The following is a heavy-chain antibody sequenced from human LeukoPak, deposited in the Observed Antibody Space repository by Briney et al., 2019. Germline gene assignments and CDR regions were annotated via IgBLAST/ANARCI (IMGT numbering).Heavy chain of an antibody. V-gene: IGHV3-53*04. Sequence: GGSLRLSCAASEFTVSSNYMSWVRQAPGKGLEWVSVIYSDGTTNYADSAKGRFTMSRHNSKNTLYLQMNSLRAEDTAVYYCARFTRVLGLDVWGQGATVTVSS. D-gene: IGHD3-10*01. J-gene: IGHJ6*02. CDR2: IYSDGTT. CDR1: EFTVSSNY. CDR3: ARFTRVLGLDV.